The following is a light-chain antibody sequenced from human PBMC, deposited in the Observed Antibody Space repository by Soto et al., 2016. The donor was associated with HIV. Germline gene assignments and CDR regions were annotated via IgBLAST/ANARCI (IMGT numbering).Light chain of an antibody. J-gene: IGLJ2*01. Sequence: SSELTQDPAVSVALGQTVRITCLGDSLRSSYASWYQQKPGQAPVLVIYDKNXRPSGIPDRFSASSSGNXGSLTISGAQAEDEADYYCNSRDSSANHVVFGGGTKLTVL. V-gene: IGLV3-19*01. CDR2: DKN. CDR3: NSRDSSANHVV. CDR1: SLRSSY.